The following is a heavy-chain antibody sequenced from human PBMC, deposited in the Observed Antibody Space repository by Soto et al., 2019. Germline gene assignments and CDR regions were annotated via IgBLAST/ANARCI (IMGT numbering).Heavy chain of an antibody. CDR3: ARDTYGVVNY. CDR2: VYDSGTT. D-gene: IGHD4-17*01. V-gene: IGHV4-61*01. Sequence: PSETLSLTCTVSGGSVSIGTYFWSWVRQPPGKGLEWIGYVYDSGTTNYNPSLESRVTISVDRSKNQFSLKLNSVTAADTAVYYCARDTYGVVNYWGQGTLVTVSS. J-gene: IGHJ4*02. CDR1: GGSVSIGTYF.